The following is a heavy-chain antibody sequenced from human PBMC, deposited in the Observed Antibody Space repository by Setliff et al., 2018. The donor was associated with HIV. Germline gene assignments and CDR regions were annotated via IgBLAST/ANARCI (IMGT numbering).Heavy chain of an antibody. CDR3: ARKQEIKGVVTKIAFDL. CDR2: CNPKRGDS. J-gene: IGHJ4*02. CDR1: GYRFIDYY. Sequence: ASVKVSCKASGYRFIDYYMHWLRQAPGQGLEWVGGCNPKRGDSFYAQKFQGRVIISMDTSTSTTYMDLPRLTTDDTAIYFCARKQEIKGVVTKIAFDLWGQGTLVTVSS. D-gene: IGHD3-9*01. V-gene: IGHV1-2*02.